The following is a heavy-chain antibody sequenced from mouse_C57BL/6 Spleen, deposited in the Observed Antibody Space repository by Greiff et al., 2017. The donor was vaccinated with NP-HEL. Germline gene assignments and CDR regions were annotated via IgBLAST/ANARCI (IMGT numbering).Heavy chain of an antibody. CDR2: IDPSDSET. Sequence: VQLQQPGAELVRPGSSVKLSCKASGYTFTSYWMHWVKQRPIQGLEWIGNIDPSDSETHYNQKFKDKATLTVDKSSSTAYMQLSSLTSEDSAVYYCARRGLLRSFDYWGQGTTLTVSS. D-gene: IGHD1-1*01. V-gene: IGHV1-52*01. J-gene: IGHJ2*01. CDR1: GYTFTSYW. CDR3: ARRGLLRSFDY.